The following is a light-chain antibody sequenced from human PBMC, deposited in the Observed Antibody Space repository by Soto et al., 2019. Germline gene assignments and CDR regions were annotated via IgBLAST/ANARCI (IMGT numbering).Light chain of an antibody. CDR2: AAS. Sequence: AIRMTQSPSSLSASTGDRVTITCRASQGISSYLAWYQQKPGKAPKLLIYAASTLQSGVPSRFSGSGSGTDFTLTISCLQSEDFATYSCQQYYSYPQATFGPGTKVDIK. J-gene: IGKJ3*01. CDR1: QGISSY. V-gene: IGKV1-8*01. CDR3: QQYYSYPQAT.